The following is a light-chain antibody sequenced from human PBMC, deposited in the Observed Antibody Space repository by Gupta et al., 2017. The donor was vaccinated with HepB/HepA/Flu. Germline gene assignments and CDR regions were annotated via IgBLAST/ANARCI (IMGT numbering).Light chain of an antibody. CDR2: LGS. CDR3: KQAIKTPLT. CDR1: QSLLHSNGYNY. Sequence: DIVMTQSPLSLPVTPGEPASISCRSSQSLLHSNGYNYLDWYLQKPGQSPQLLIYLGSNRASGVPDRFSGSGSGTDFTLNISRVEAEDVGVYYCKQAIKTPLTFGEGTKVEIK. V-gene: IGKV2-28*01. J-gene: IGKJ4*01.